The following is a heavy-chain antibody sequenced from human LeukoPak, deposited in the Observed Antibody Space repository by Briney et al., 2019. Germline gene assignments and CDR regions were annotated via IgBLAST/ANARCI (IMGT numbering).Heavy chain of an antibody. CDR1: GFTIDEYA. CDR2: ISWNSDTI. CDR3: AKAVLLDYSYFYIDV. V-gene: IGHV3-9*01. J-gene: IGHJ6*03. D-gene: IGHD2-15*01. Sequence: GGSLRLSCAASGFTIDEYAMHWVRQVPGKGLEWVSSISWNSDTIDYADSVKGRFTISRDNVKNSLYLQMNSLRAADTALYYCAKAVLLDYSYFYIDVWGKGTTVTISS.